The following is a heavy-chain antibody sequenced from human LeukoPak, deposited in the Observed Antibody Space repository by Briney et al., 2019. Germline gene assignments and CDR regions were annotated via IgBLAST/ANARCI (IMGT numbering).Heavy chain of an antibody. V-gene: IGHV4-34*01. CDR1: GGSFSGYY. D-gene: IGHD3-16*01. Sequence: SETLSLTCAVYGGSFSGYYWSWVRQPPGKGLEWIGEINHSGSTNYNPSLKSRVTISVDTSKNQFSLKLSSVTAADTAVYYCARGRPRGTYYYYYYMDVWGKGTTVTVSS. J-gene: IGHJ6*03. CDR2: INHSGST. CDR3: ARGRPRGTYYYYYYMDV.